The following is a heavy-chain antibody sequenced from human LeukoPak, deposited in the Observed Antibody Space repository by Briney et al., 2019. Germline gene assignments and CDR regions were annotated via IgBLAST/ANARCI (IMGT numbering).Heavy chain of an antibody. V-gene: IGHV4-4*07. CDR1: GGSVSSYY. Sequence: PSETLSLTCTVSGGSVSSYYWSWIRQPAGKGLEWIGRIHTSGSTNYNPSLKSRVTTSVDTSKNQFSLKLSSVTAADTAVYYCARDTYYYDSSGYNYFDYWGQGTLVTVSS. D-gene: IGHD3-22*01. J-gene: IGHJ4*02. CDR3: ARDTYYYDSSGYNYFDY. CDR2: IHTSGST.